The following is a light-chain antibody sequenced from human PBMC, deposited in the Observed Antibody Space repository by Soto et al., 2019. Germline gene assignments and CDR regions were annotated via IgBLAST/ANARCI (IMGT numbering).Light chain of an antibody. CDR3: QHYSSSPPAIT. CDR2: GAS. J-gene: IGKJ5*01. V-gene: IGKV3-20*01. Sequence: DIVLPQSPGTLSLSPGERATLSCRASQSVTSGYLAWYQQQPNQAPRLLIYGASYRATDIPDRFSGGGSGTDFTLTISRLEPEDFAVYYCQHYSSSPPAITFGQGTRLEI. CDR1: QSVTSGY.